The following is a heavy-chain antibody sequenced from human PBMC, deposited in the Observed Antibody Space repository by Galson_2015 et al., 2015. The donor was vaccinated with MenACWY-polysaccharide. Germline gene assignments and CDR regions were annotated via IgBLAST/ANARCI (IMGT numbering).Heavy chain of an antibody. Sequence: SLRLSCAASGFRFSVYWMNWVRHAPGKGLVWVSRIHPDGSATDYADSVRGRFTISRDNAKNTVFLEMNSLRAEDTAVYYCAKAGSKVCSGGNCDYNWFDPWGQGTMVTVSA. D-gene: IGHD2-15*01. V-gene: IGHV3-74*01. J-gene: IGHJ5*02. CDR3: AKAGSKVCSGGNCDYNWFDP. CDR1: GFRFSVYW. CDR2: IHPDGSAT.